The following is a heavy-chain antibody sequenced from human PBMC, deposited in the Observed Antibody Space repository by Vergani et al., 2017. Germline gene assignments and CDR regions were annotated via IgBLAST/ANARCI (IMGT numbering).Heavy chain of an antibody. J-gene: IGHJ3*02. CDR2: ISSSGSTI. Sequence: EVQLVESGGGLVQPGGSLRLSCAASGFTFSSYEMNWVRQAPGKGLEWVSYISSSGSTIYYADSVKGRFTISRDNAKNSQYLQMNSLRAEDTAVYYCAREAAVAGISDAFDIWGQGTMVTVSS. D-gene: IGHD6-19*01. CDR1: GFTFSSYE. V-gene: IGHV3-48*03. CDR3: AREAAVAGISDAFDI.